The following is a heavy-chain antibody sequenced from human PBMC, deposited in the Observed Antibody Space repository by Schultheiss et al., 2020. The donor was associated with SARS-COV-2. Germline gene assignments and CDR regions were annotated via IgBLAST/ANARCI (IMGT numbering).Heavy chain of an antibody. V-gene: IGHV4-39*07. J-gene: IGHJ6*02. Sequence: SETLSLTCTVSGGSVSSGSYYWSWIRQPPGKGLEWIGEINHSGSTNYNPSLKSRVTISVDTSKNQFSLKLSSVTAADTAVYYCAKDNYYYGMDVWGQGTTVTVSS. CDR2: INHSGST. CDR1: GGSVSSGSYY. CDR3: AKDNYYYGMDV.